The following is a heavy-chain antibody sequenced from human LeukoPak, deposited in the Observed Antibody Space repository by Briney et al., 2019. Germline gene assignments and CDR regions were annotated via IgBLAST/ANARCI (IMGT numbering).Heavy chain of an antibody. CDR3: ARDYREMATIIVFDY. CDR2: FDPEDGET. V-gene: IGHV1-24*01. Sequence: ASVKVSCKVSGYTLTELSMHWVRQAPGKGLEWMGGFDPEDGETIYAQKFQGRVTMTRDTSISTAYMELSRLRSDDTAVYYCARDYREMATIIVFDYWGQGTLVTVSS. D-gene: IGHD5-24*01. J-gene: IGHJ4*02. CDR1: GYTLTELS.